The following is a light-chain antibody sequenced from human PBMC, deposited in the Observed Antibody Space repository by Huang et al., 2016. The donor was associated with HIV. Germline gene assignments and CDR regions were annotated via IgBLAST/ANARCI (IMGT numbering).Light chain of an antibody. J-gene: IGKJ1*01. Sequence: DIVMTQSPLSLPVTPGEPAAISCRSSQSLLQSTGYIYLHWYLQKPGQSPQLLIYLVSKRASGVPDRFSGIGSGTDFTLKISRVEAEDVGVYYCMQSLQTPWTFGQGTKVEIK. CDR3: MQSLQTPWT. CDR1: QSLLQSTGYIY. CDR2: LVS. V-gene: IGKV2-28*01.